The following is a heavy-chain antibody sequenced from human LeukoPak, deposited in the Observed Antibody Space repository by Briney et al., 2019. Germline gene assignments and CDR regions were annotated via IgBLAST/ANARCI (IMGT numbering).Heavy chain of an antibody. Sequence: SETPSLTCTVSGGSISSSSYYWGWIRQPPGKGLEWIGSIYYSGSTYYNPSLKSRVTISVDTSKNQFSLKLSSVTAADTAVYYCARRFGYNQIDYWGQGTLVTVSS. CDR1: GGSISSSSYY. CDR2: IYYSGST. V-gene: IGHV4-39*01. D-gene: IGHD5-24*01. J-gene: IGHJ4*02. CDR3: ARRFGYNQIDY.